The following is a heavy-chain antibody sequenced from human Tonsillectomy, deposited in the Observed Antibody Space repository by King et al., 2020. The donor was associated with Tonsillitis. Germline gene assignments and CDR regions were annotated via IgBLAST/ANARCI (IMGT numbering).Heavy chain of an antibody. CDR1: GGSTSSYY. CDR2: VYYSGTT. Sequence: QVQLQESGPGLVKPSETLSLTCSVSGGSTSSYYWSWIRQPPGKGLEWIGYVYYSGTTNSNPSLKSRVTMSIDTSKNQISLNLRSVTAADTAVYYCARDNGGIPNNYYFYYMAGWGKGTTVTVSS. V-gene: IGHV4-59*01. CDR3: ARDNGGIPNNYYFYYMAG. D-gene: IGHD2-15*01. J-gene: IGHJ6*03.